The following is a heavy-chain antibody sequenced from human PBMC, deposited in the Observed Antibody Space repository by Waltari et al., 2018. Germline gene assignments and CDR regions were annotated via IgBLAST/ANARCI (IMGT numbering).Heavy chain of an antibody. V-gene: IGHV4-34*01. CDR2: INHSGST. CDR1: GGSFSGSY. D-gene: IGHD3-22*01. Sequence: QVQLQQWGAGLLKPSETLSLTCAVYGGSFSGSYWSWIRQPPGKGLEWIGEINHSGSTNYNPSLKSRVTISVDTSKNQFSLKLSSVTAADTAVYYCASGPYYDSSGYYYGFDYWGQGTLVTVSS. CDR3: ASGPYYDSSGYYYGFDY. J-gene: IGHJ4*02.